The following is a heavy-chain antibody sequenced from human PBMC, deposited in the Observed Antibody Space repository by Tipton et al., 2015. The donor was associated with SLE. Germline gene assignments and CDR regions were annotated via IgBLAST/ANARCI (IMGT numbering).Heavy chain of an antibody. J-gene: IGHJ3*02. D-gene: IGHD6-19*01. Sequence: TLSLTCTVSGGSISSSSSHWGWIRQPPGKGLEWIGSIYYSSYTNYNPSLKSRVTTSFDRSKNQFSLNLNSVTAADTATYYCARVRGGWANDASDIWGQGTMVTVSS. CDR1: GGSISSSSSH. CDR2: IYYSSYT. CDR3: ARVRGGWANDASDI. V-gene: IGHV4-39*07.